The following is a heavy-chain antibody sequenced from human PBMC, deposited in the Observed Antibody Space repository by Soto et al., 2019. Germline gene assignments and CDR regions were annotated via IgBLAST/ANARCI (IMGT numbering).Heavy chain of an antibody. V-gene: IGHV1-2*02. CDR3: ARDIAVAVAGTWFAP. D-gene: IGHD6-19*01. J-gene: IGHJ5*02. CDR1: GYTXTGYY. CDR2: INPNSCGT. Sequence: SXKVSCKASGYTXTGYYMNLVRQAPGQGLEWIEWINPNSCGTNYAQKFQGRVTITRDTSIRTAYMELSRLRSDDTAVYYCARDIAVAVAGTWFAPWGQGTLAPVS.